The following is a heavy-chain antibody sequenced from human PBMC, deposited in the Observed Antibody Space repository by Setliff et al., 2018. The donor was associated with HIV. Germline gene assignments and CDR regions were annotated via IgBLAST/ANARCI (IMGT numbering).Heavy chain of an antibody. CDR1: GGSISSYY. V-gene: IGHV4-34*01. J-gene: IGHJ4*02. CDR3: ARGSKGGFFDY. CDR2: INHSGST. D-gene: IGHD3-16*01. Sequence: PSETLSLTCTVSGGSISSYYWSWIRQPPGKGLEWIGEINHSGSTNYNPSLKSRVTISVDMSKNQFSLKLSSVTAADTAVYYCARGSKGGFFDYWGQGTLVTVSS.